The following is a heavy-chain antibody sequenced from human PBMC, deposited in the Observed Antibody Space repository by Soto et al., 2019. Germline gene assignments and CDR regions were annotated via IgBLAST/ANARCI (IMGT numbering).Heavy chain of an antibody. J-gene: IGHJ4*02. CDR1: GGSISSGGYY. CDR3: ARLGKDPARPGHVSGYYFDY. CDR2: IYYSGST. V-gene: IGHV4-31*03. D-gene: IGHD6-6*01. Sequence: KPSETLSLTCTVSGGSISSGGYYWSWIRQHPGKGLEWIGYIYYSGSTYYNPSLKSRVTISVDTSKNQFSLKLSSVTAADTAVYYCARLGKDPARPGHVSGYYFDYWGQGTLVTVSS.